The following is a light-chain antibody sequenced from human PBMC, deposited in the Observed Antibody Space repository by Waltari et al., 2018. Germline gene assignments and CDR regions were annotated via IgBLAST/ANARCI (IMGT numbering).Light chain of an antibody. J-gene: IGLJ2*01. Sequence: HSVLTQPPSLSGAPGPRVTAHCTGNSSNIGAGSDVHWYQQIPETAPKLLIYDDNKRPSGVPERFSGSKSGTSASLTITGLQAEDEAEYFCQSFDSSLSSVVFGAGTKLTVL. CDR1: SSNIGAGSD. V-gene: IGLV1-40*01. CDR3: QSFDSSLSSVV. CDR2: DDN.